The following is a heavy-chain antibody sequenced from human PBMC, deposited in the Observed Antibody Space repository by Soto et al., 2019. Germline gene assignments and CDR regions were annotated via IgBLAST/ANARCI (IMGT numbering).Heavy chain of an antibody. CDR2: IYYSGNT. D-gene: IGHD3-16*02. CDR3: AGGLGSYRY. J-gene: IGHJ4*02. V-gene: IGHV4-61*05. CDR1: GGSISSTSYY. Sequence: SETLSLTCTVSGGSISSTSYYWGWIRQPPGKGLEWIGNIYYSGNTNYNPSLKSRVTVSVDTSKNQFSLKLSSVTAADTAVYNCAGGLGSYRYWGQGTLVTVSS.